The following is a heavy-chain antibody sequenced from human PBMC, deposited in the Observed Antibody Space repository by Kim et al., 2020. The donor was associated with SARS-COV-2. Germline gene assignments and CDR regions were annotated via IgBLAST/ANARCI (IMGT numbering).Heavy chain of an antibody. CDR1: GFTFSSYS. J-gene: IGHJ6*02. D-gene: IGHD3-10*01. CDR2: ISSSSSYI. CDR3: ARFGDYYGSGSYYKWGYYYYYGMDV. Sequence: GSLRLSCAASGFTFSSYSMNWVRQAPGKGLEWVSSISSSSSYIYYADSVKGRFTISRDNAKNSLYLQMNSLRAEDTAVYYCARFGDYYGSGSYYKWGYYYYYGMDVWGQGTTVTVSS. V-gene: IGHV3-21*01.